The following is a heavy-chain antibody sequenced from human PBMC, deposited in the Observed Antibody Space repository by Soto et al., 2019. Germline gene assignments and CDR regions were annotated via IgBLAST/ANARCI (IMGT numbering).Heavy chain of an antibody. J-gene: IGHJ6*02. D-gene: IGHD2-2*01. CDR2: IIPIFGTA. CDR3: ARDSSTPYYYYYGMDV. CDR1: GGTVSSYA. Sequence: QVQLVQSGAEVKKPGSSVKVSCKASGGTVSSYAISWVRQSPGQGLEWMGGIIPIFGTANYAQKLQGRATITADESPSTAYMELGSLRSKDTAVYYCARDSSTPYYYYYGMDVWGQGTTVTVSS. V-gene: IGHV1-69*01.